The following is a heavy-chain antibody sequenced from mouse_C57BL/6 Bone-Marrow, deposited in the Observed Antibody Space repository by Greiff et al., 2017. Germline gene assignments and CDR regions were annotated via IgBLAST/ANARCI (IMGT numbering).Heavy chain of an antibody. D-gene: IGHD2-14*01. V-gene: IGHV3-6*01. J-gene: IGHJ4*01. Sequence: EVQLQQSGPGLVKPSQSLSLTCSVTGYSITSGYYWNWIRPFPGNKLEWMGNISYDGNNNYNPYLKNRISITRDTTKNQFFLKLNSLTTEDTATYYCAREGYYYAMDYWGQGTSVTVSA. CDR1: GYSITSGYY. CDR2: ISYDGNN. CDR3: AREGYYYAMDY.